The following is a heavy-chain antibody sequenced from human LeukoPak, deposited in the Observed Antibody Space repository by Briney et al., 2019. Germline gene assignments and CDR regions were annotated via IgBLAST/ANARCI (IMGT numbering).Heavy chain of an antibody. CDR2: IYYSRST. CDR1: GGSISSYY. J-gene: IGHJ4*02. V-gene: IGHV4-59*01. CDR3: AKVRDYDSSGYSDY. Sequence: SETLSLTCTVSGGSISSYYWSWIRQPPGKGLEWIGYIYYSRSTNYNPSLKSRVTISVDTSKNQFSLKLSSVTAADTAVYYCAKVRDYDSSGYSDYWGQGNLVTVSS. D-gene: IGHD3-22*01.